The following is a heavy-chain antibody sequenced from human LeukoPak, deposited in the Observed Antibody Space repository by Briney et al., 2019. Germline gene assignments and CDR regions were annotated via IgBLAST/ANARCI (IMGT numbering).Heavy chain of an antibody. CDR2: ISGSGGST. Sequence: GGSLRLSCAASGFTFSSYAMSWVRQAPGKGLEWVSAISGSGGSTYYADSVKGRFTISRDNSKNTLYLQMNSLRAEDTAVYYCANLPSGSYFEDFDYWGQGTLVTVSS. J-gene: IGHJ4*02. CDR3: ANLPSGSYFEDFDY. D-gene: IGHD1-26*01. V-gene: IGHV3-23*01. CDR1: GFTFSSYA.